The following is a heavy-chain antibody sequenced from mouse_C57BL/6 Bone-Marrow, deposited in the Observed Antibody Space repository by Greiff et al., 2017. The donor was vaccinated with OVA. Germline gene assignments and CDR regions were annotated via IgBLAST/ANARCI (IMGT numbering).Heavy chain of an antibody. J-gene: IGHJ2*01. CDR3: ARATCVDY. CDR1: GYSFTGYY. CDR2: LYPYNGVS. V-gene: IGHV1-31*01. Sequence: EVQVVESGPELVKPGASVKISCKASGYSFTGYYMHWVKQSHGNILDWIGYLYPYNGVSSYNKKFTGKATLTSDKYSITAYRELRSLTSEDSAIYYCARATCVDYWGQGTTLTVSS.